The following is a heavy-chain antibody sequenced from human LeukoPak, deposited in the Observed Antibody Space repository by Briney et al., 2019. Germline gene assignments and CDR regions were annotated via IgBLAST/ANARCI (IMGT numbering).Heavy chain of an antibody. CDR2: INHSGST. V-gene: IGHV4-34*01. Sequence: SETLSLTCAVYGGSFSGYYWSWIRQPPGKGLEWIGEINHSGSTNYNPSLKSRVTISVDTSKNQFSLKLSPVTAADTAVYYCARKYCSSTSCRFDPWGQGTLVTVSS. CDR3: ARKYCSSTSCRFDP. D-gene: IGHD2-2*01. CDR1: GGSFSGYY. J-gene: IGHJ5*02.